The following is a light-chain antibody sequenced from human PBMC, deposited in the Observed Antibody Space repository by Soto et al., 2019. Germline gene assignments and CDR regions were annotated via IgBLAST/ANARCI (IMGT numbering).Light chain of an antibody. J-gene: IGKJ1*01. CDR1: QSVSNTY. V-gene: IGKV3-11*01. CDR2: DAS. CDR3: QRRANWPPWT. Sequence: EIVLTQSPGTLSLSPGERATLSCRASQSVSNTYLAWYQQKPGQAPRLLIYDASKRATGIPARFSGSGSGTDFTLTISSLEPEDFAVYYCQRRANWPPWTFGQGTKLDIK.